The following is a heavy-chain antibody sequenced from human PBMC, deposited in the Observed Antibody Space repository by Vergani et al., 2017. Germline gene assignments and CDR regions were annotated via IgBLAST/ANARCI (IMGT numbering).Heavy chain of an antibody. V-gene: IGHV3-21*06. CDR2: ISSGSTYT. CDR3: ARDGGKVGYQRHNYLDF. J-gene: IGHJ4*02. Sequence: EVQLVESGGGLVKTGGSLRLSCAASEFTFSTYSMNWVRQAPGKGLEWVSSISSGSTYTFYADSVKDRFTISRDNAKSTLYLHMSSLRAEDTAIYYCARDGGKVGYQRHNYLDFWGQGTLVTVSS. D-gene: IGHD6-25*01. CDR1: EFTFSTYS.